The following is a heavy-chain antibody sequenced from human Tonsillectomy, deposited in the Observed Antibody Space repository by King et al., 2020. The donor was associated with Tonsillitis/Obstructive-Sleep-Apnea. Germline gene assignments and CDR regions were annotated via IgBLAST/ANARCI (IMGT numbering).Heavy chain of an antibody. CDR3: ARGHLETFPDYYFYYYMDV. D-gene: IGHD1-14*01. J-gene: IGHJ6*03. CDR2: VTHTGST. Sequence: VQLQQWGAGLLKPSEPLSLTCAVYGGSFSDSYWSWVRQPPGEGLEWIGEVTHTGSTNYNPYLTSRVTMSVDTSKNQFSLKLRSVTAADTAVYYCARGHLETFPDYYFYYYMDVWGKGTTVTVSS. CDR1: GGSFSDSY. V-gene: IGHV4-34*01.